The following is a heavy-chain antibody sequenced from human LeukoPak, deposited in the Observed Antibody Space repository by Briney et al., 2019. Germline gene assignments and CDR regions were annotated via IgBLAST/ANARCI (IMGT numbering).Heavy chain of an antibody. CDR2: IYGSVSP. J-gene: IGHJ4*02. V-gene: IGHV4-4*07. Sequence: SETLSLSFIVSGASVNIYYWSWIRQPAGKGLEWIARIYGSVSPNYNLSLTRRVSISVDKSKNQVYLKLESVTAADTAVYYCARERVGYDTSGRGPRFDSWGQGTLVTVSS. D-gene: IGHD3-22*01. CDR1: GASVNIYY. CDR3: ARERVGYDTSGRGPRFDS.